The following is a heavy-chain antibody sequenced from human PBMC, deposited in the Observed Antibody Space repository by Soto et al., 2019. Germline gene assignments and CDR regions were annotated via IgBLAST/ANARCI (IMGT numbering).Heavy chain of an antibody. Sequence: CISKKPGKGLEWVSAISDSGGITYYADSVKGRFTISRDNSKNTLYLQMNSLRAEDTAVYYCAKALGRDFSDFDSWGQGTQVTVSS. CDR3: AKALGRDFSDFDS. J-gene: IGHJ4*02. CDR2: ISDSGGIT. V-gene: IGHV3-23*01. D-gene: IGHD3-10*01.